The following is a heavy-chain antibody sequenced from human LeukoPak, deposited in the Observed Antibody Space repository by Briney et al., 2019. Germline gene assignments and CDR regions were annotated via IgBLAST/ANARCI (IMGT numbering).Heavy chain of an antibody. V-gene: IGHV3-7*01. CDR3: ARDGSKSCSGGSCYLNWFDP. CDR2: INQDGSEE. J-gene: IGHJ5*02. CDR1: GFSFSDYW. D-gene: IGHD2-15*01. Sequence: GGSLRLSCGASGFSFSDYWMTWVRQAPGKGLESVANINQDGSEEYYVASVKGRFTISRDNAKNSLYLQMTSLRAEDTAVYYCARDGSKSCSGGSCYLNWFDPWGQGTLVTVSS.